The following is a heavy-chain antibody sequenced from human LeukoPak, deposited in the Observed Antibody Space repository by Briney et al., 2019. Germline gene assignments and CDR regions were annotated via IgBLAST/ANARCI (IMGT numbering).Heavy chain of an antibody. CDR3: ARSGHQLAPNWFDP. CDR1: GGSISSSNW. CDR2: ICHGGST. V-gene: IGHV4-4*02. J-gene: IGHJ5*02. Sequence: NSSETLSLTCAVSGGSISSSNWWSWVRQPPGQGLEWIGVICHGGSTNYNPSLKRRVTISVDKSKNQFSLKLSSVAAADTAVYYCARSGHQLAPNWFDPWGQGTLVTVSS. D-gene: IGHD5-12*01.